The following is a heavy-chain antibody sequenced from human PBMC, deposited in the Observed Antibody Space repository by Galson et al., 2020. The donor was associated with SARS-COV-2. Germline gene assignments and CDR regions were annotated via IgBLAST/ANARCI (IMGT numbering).Heavy chain of an antibody. CDR1: GVSISSYY. Sequence: SETLSLTCTVSGVSISSYYWSWIRQPPGKGLEWIGHIYYSGSNNYNPSLKSRVTITADTSKNQFSPKLSSVTAADTAVYYFARESYDSSGYYLAFFDDRGPGTLVTVAS. CDR2: IYYSGSN. D-gene: IGHD3-22*01. CDR3: ARESYDSSGYYLAFFDD. J-gene: IGHJ4*02. V-gene: IGHV4-59*01.